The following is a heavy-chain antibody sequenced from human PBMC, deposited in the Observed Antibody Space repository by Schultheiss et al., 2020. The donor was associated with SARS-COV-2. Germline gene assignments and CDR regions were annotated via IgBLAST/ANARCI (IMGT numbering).Heavy chain of an antibody. CDR1: GFTVSSNY. J-gene: IGHJ5*02. D-gene: IGHD6-19*01. V-gene: IGHV3-66*02. CDR2: IYSGGST. Sequence: GGSLRLSCAASGFTVSSNYMSWVRQAPGKGLEWVSVIYSGGSTYYADSVKGRFTISRDNSKNTLYLQMNSLRAEDTAVYYCARLRQWAYNWFDPWGQGTLVTVSS. CDR3: ARLRQWAYNWFDP.